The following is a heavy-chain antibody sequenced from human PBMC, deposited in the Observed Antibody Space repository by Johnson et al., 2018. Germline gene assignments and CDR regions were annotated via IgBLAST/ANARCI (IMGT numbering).Heavy chain of an antibody. CDR1: GFTFSNYA. J-gene: IGHJ3*02. CDR2: ISSNGGST. D-gene: IGHD2-15*01. CDR3: AGGGYCSGGSCYSFVAFDI. V-gene: IGHV3-64*02. Sequence: VQLVQSGEGLVQPGGSLRLSCAASGFTFSNYAMHWVRQAPGKGLEYVSAISSNGGSTYYADSVKGRFTISRDNSKNTLYLQMGSLRAEDMAVYYCAGGGYCSGGSCYSFVAFDIWGQGTMVTVSS.